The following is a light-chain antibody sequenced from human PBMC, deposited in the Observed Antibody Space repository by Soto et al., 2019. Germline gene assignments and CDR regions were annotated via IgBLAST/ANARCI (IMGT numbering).Light chain of an antibody. CDR1: QSVNSL. Sequence: VLTQSPATLSVSPGETATLSCWASQSVNSLLAWYQQKPGQSPRLLIYRASTRVTGLAARFSGSGSGTEFTLTISSLQSEDFAVYYCQQYNNWPITLGQGTRLDFK. CDR2: RAS. V-gene: IGKV3-15*01. J-gene: IGKJ5*01. CDR3: QQYNNWPIT.